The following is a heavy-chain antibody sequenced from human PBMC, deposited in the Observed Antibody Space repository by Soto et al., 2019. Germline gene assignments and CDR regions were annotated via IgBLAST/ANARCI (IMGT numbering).Heavy chain of an antibody. CDR1: GYSFTSYW. CDR3: VVSHQYYYYGMDV. CDR2: IYPGDSDT. D-gene: IGHD6-6*01. J-gene: IGHJ6*02. V-gene: IGHV5-51*01. Sequence: GESLKISCKGSGYSFTSYWIGWVRQMPGKGLEWMGIIYPGDSDTRYSPSFQGQVTISADKSISTAYLQWSSLKASDTAMYYCVVSHQYYYYGMDVWGQGTTVTVSS.